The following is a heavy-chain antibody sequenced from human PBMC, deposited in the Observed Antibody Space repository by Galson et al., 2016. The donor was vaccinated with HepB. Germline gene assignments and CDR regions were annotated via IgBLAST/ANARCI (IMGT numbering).Heavy chain of an antibody. J-gene: IGHJ6*02. D-gene: IGHD3-3*01. CDR2: IYPSDYDT. CDR3: VRHHVWSEESELVALDV. Sequence: QSGAEVKKPGESLRISCKVSGYIFTNFWIGWVRQMPGKGLEWMGNIYPSDYDTTYSPSFRGQVTISAERSTSTTYLRWSRLRASDSATYFCVRHHVWSEESELVALDVCGQGAPVTVSS. CDR1: GYIFTNFW. V-gene: IGHV5-51*01.